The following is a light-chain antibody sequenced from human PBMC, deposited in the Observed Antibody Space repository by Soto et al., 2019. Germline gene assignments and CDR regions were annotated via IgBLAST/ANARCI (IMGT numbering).Light chain of an antibody. CDR2: GAS. Sequence: ENVLTQSPATLSVSAGERATLXXRASQTVSSNLAWYQQKPGQAPRXFIYGASTRATGVPARFSGSGSGTEFTLTISSLQSEDFAVYYCQQYNNWWTFGQGTKVDIK. CDR1: QTVSSN. J-gene: IGKJ1*01. V-gene: IGKV3-15*01. CDR3: QQYNNWWT.